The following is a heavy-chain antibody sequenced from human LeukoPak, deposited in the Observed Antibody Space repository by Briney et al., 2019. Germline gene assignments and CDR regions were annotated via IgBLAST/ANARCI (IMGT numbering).Heavy chain of an antibody. CDR3: AKRISGSSKALDY. D-gene: IGHD1-26*01. J-gene: IGHJ4*02. CDR2: INQDGSDK. CDR1: GFTFSTYW. V-gene: IGHV3-7*03. Sequence: PGGSLRLSCVASGFTFSTYWMSWVRQAPGKGLEWVANINQDGSDKYYVDSVKGRFTISRDSSKNTLYLQMNSLRAEDTAVYYCAKRISGSSKALDYWGQGTLVTVSS.